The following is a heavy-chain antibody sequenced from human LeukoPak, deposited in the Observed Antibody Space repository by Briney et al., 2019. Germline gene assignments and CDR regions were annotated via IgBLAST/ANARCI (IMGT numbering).Heavy chain of an antibody. CDR3: ARAGSSGWWGYYYYGMDV. CDR1: GGTFSSYA. J-gene: IGHJ6*02. Sequence: ASVKVSRKASGGTFSSYAISWVRQAPGQGLEWMGGIIPIFGTANYAQKFQGRVTITADESTSTAYMELSSLRSEDTAVYYCARAGSSGWWGYYYYGMDVWGQGTTVTVSS. CDR2: IIPIFGTA. V-gene: IGHV1-69*01. D-gene: IGHD6-19*01.